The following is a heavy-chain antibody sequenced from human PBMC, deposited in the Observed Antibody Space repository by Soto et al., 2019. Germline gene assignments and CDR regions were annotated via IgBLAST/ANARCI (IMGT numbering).Heavy chain of an antibody. J-gene: IGHJ6*02. D-gene: IGHD6-19*01. Sequence: QVQLVQSGAEVKEPGASVKVSCKASGYTFTSYGISWVRQAPGQGLEWMGWISAYNGNTNYAQKLQGRVTMTTDTSMSTAYMELRSLRSDDTAVYYCARAYSSGDYYYYGMDVWGQGTTVTVSS. CDR3: ARAYSSGDYYYYGMDV. CDR1: GYTFTSYG. V-gene: IGHV1-18*04. CDR2: ISAYNGNT.